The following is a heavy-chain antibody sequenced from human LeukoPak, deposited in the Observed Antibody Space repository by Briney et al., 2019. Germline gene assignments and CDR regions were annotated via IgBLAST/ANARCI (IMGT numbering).Heavy chain of an antibody. CDR2: IIPIFGTA. CDR1: GGTFSSYA. D-gene: IGHD2-15*01. CDR3: ARESSYCSGGSCHNWFDP. V-gene: IGHV1-69*05. Sequence: GSSVKVSCKASGGTFSSYAISWVRQAPGQGLEWMGGIIPIFGTANYAQKFQGRVTITTDESTSTAYMELSSLRSEDTAVYYCARESSYCSGGSCHNWFDPWGQGTLVTVSS. J-gene: IGHJ5*02.